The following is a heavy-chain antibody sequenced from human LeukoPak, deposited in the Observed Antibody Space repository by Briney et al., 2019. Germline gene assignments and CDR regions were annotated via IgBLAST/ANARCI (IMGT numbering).Heavy chain of an antibody. D-gene: IGHD1-26*01. CDR2: ISAYNGNT. Sequence: ASVKVSCKASGYTFTSNGISWVRQAPGQGREWMGWISAYNGNTNYAQKLQGRVTMTTDTSTSTAYMELRSLRYDDTAVYYCARRTGGGWELSGGAFDIWGQGTMVTVSS. CDR1: GYTFTSNG. CDR3: ARRTGGGWELSGGAFDI. J-gene: IGHJ3*02. V-gene: IGHV1-18*01.